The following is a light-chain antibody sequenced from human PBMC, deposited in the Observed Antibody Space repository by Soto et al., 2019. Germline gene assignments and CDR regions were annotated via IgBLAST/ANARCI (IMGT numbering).Light chain of an antibody. Sequence: DIQMTQSPSSLSASAGDRATITCRASPSIGTWLAWYQQKPGKAPKVLISKASTLETGVPSRFSGSGSGTDFFLTINSLQPDDFATYYCQQYDDFSRTFGQGTKVEIK. CDR3: QQYDDFSRT. CDR1: PSIGTW. J-gene: IGKJ1*01. CDR2: KAS. V-gene: IGKV1-5*03.